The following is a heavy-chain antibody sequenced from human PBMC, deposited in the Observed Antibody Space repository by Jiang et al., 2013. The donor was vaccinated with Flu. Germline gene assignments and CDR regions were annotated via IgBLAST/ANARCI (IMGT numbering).Heavy chain of an antibody. Sequence: GPGLVKPSETLSLTCIVSTGSISGYYWSWIRQPPGKGLEWIGYKYYTGASNYNYNPSLKSRVTISVDTSKNQISLHLTSVTAADTAVYYCARSWCSDRVKCNWFDPWGQGTLVTVSS. V-gene: IGHV4-59*08. D-gene: IGHD4/OR15-4a*01. CDR3: ARSWCSDRVKCNWFDP. J-gene: IGHJ5*02. CDR1: TGSISGYY. CDR2: KYYTGASNY.